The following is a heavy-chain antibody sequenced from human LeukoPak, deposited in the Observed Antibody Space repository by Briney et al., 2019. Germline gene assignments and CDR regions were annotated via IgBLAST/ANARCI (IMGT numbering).Heavy chain of an antibody. Sequence: SETLSLTCTVSGGSISSYYWSWIRQPPGEGLEWIAYIYYSGSTSYNPSLKSRVTISVDTSKNQFSLKLSSVTAADTAVYYCARHYSANSFDYWGQGTLVTVSS. CDR3: ARHYSANSFDY. J-gene: IGHJ4*02. CDR1: GGSISSYY. CDR2: IYYSGST. V-gene: IGHV4-59*08. D-gene: IGHD2-15*01.